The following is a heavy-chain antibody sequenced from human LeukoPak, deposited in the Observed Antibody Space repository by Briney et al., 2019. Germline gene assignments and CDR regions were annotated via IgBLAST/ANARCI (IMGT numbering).Heavy chain of an antibody. Sequence: PSQTLSLTCSVSGVSISSGSYYWSWIRQPAGKGLEWIGRIYTSGSTNYNPSLKSRVTMSFDASNNQFSLRLSSVTAADTAVYYCARVTTGGYYNCWGQGTLVTVSS. CDR3: ARVTTGGYYNC. D-gene: IGHD3-22*01. CDR2: IYTSGST. V-gene: IGHV4-61*02. J-gene: IGHJ4*02. CDR1: GVSISSGSYY.